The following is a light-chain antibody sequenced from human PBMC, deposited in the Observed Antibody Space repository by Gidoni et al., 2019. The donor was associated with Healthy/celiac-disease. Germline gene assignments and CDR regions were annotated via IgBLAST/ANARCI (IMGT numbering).Light chain of an antibody. CDR1: KLGDKY. CDR3: QAWDSSTAV. CDR2: QGS. V-gene: IGLV3-1*01. J-gene: IGLJ2*01. Sequence: SYELTQPPSVSVSPGQTASITCSGDKLGDKYACWHQQKPSQSPVLVIYQGSKRPSGIPERFSGSNSGNTATLTISGTQAMDEADYYCQAWDSSTAVFGGGTKLTVL.